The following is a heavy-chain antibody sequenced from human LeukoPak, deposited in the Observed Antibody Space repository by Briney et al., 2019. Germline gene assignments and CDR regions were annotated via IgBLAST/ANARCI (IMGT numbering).Heavy chain of an antibody. CDR3: ARGDYGDYGGLLGATTYFDY. V-gene: IGHV4-61*02. CDR2: FYTSGSSGSI. J-gene: IGHJ4*02. Sequence: PAQTLSLTCTVSGGSISSGSYYWSWIRQPAGKGLEWIGRFYTSGSSGSIEYNPSLKSRVTISVDTSNNQFSLKLSSVTAADTAVYYCARGDYGDYGGLLGATTYFDYWGQGTLVTVSS. D-gene: IGHD4-17*01. CDR1: GGSISSGSYY.